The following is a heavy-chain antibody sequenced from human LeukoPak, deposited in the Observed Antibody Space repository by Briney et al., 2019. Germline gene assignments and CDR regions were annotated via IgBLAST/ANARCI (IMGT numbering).Heavy chain of an antibody. V-gene: IGHV2-5*02. D-gene: IGHD3-10*01. CDR1: GFSLSTSGVG. CDR3: AHSTMVRAHAGHWFDP. Sequence: ESGPTLVKPTQTLTLTCTFSGFSLSTSGVGVGWIRQPPGKALEWLALIYRDDDKRYSPSLKSRLTITKDTSKNQVVLTMTNMDPVDTATYYCAHSTMVRAHAGHWFDPWGQGTLVTVSS. J-gene: IGHJ5*02. CDR2: IYRDDDK.